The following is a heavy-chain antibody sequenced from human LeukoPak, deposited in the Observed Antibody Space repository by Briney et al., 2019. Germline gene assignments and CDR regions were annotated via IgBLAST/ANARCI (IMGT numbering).Heavy chain of an antibody. Sequence: GGSLRLSCAASGFTFSSYSMTWVRQAPGKGLEWVSAISGSGGSTYYADSVKGRFTISRGNSKNTLYLQMNSLRAEDTAVYYCAKAPPRKLWFGESWTGWGQGTLVTVSS. D-gene: IGHD3-10*01. J-gene: IGHJ4*02. V-gene: IGHV3-23*01. CDR2: ISGSGGST. CDR3: AKAPPRKLWFGESWTG. CDR1: GFTFSSYS.